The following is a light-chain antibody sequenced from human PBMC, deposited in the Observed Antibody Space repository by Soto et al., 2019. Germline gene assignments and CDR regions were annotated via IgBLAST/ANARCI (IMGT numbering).Light chain of an antibody. CDR3: SSYTSSSTLYV. CDR2: DVS. V-gene: IGLV2-14*01. Sequence: QSALTQPASVSRSPGQSITISCTGTSSDVGGYNYVSWYQQHPGKAPKLMIYDVSNRPSGFSNRLSGSKSGNTASLTISGLQAEDEADYYCSSYTSSSTLYVFGTGTKVTVL. J-gene: IGLJ1*01. CDR1: SSDVGGYNY.